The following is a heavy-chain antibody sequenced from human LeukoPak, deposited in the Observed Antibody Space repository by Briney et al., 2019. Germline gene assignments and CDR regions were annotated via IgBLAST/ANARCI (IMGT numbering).Heavy chain of an antibody. D-gene: IGHD3-10*01. V-gene: IGHV3-21*01. CDR3: ARVFYYYGSGSYMDV. Sequence: PGGSLRLSCAASGFTFSSYSMNWVRQAPGKGLEWVSSISSSSYIYYADSVKGRFTISRDNAKNSLYLQMNSLRAEDTAVYYCARVFYYYGSGSYMDVWGQGTTVTVSS. CDR2: ISSSSYI. CDR1: GFTFSSYS. J-gene: IGHJ6*02.